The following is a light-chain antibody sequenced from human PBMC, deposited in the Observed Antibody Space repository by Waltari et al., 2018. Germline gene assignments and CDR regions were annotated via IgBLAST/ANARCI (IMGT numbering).Light chain of an antibody. CDR3: QSYDNDLSGWV. CDR2: GNT. V-gene: IGLV1-40*01. CDR1: SSNLGALYA. J-gene: IGLJ3*02. Sequence: QSGLTQPPSVSGALGERVSIACSGSSSNLGALYAVPRYQQVPGRAPRLLISGNTDRPSGVPDRFSGSRSATSASLAITGLQGEDEATYYCQSYDNDLSGWVFGGGTNLTVL.